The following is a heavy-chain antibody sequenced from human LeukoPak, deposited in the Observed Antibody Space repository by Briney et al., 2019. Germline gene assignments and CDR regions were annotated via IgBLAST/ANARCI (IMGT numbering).Heavy chain of an antibody. D-gene: IGHD6-13*01. V-gene: IGHV4-30-4*01. Sequence: SETLSLTCTVSGGSISSGDYYWSWIRQPPGKGLEWIGYIYYSGSTYYNPSLKSRVTISVDTSKNQFSLKLSSVTAADTAVYYCARDRGAAAGGDYWGQGTLVTVSS. CDR3: ARDRGAAAGGDY. CDR1: GGSISSGDYY. CDR2: IYYSGST. J-gene: IGHJ4*02.